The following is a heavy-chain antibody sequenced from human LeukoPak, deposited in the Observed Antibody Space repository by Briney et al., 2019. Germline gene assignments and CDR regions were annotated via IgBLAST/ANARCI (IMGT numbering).Heavy chain of an antibody. CDR2: IYSGGST. Sequence: PGGSLRLSCAASEFSVGSNYMTWVRQAPGKGLEWVSLIYSGGSTYYADSVKGRFIISRDNAKNSVYLQMNSLRAEDTAVYYCARDCERGYSHGLCWGQGTLVTVSS. D-gene: IGHD5-18*01. CDR1: EFSVGSNY. CDR3: ARDCERGYSHGLC. J-gene: IGHJ4*02. V-gene: IGHV3-66*01.